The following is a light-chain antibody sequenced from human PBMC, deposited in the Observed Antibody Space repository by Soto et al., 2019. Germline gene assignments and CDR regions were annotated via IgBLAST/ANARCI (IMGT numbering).Light chain of an antibody. V-gene: IGLV2-14*03. J-gene: IGLJ1*01. CDR2: DVS. CDR3: SSYTSSSLYV. CDR1: SSDVGGYDY. Sequence: QSVRTQPASLSGSPGQSITISCTGTSSDVGGYDYVSWYQHHPGKAPKLMIYDVSNRPSGVSNRFSGSKSGNTASLTISGLQAEDEADYYCSSYTSSSLYVFGTGTKVTVL.